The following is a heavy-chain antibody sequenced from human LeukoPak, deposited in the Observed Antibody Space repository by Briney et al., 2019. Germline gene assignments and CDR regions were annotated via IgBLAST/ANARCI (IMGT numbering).Heavy chain of an antibody. D-gene: IGHD6-19*01. CDR3: ARVSRSGWDAFDI. J-gene: IGHJ3*02. CDR2: INGDESNT. Sequence: GGSLRLSCAAPGFTFSSYWMHWVRQAPGKGLVWVSRINGDESNTRYADSVKGRFTISRDNAKNTLYLQMNSLRAEDTAVYYCARVSRSGWDAFDIWGQGTMVTVSS. CDR1: GFTFSSYW. V-gene: IGHV3-74*01.